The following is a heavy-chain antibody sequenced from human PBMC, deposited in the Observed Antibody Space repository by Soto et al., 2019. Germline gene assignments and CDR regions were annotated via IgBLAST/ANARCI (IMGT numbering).Heavy chain of an antibody. CDR2: INSDGSST. Sequence: GGSLRLSCAASGFTFSSYWMHWVRQAPGKGLVWVSRINSDGSSTSYADSVKGRFTISRDNGKNTLYLQMNSLRVEDTAVYYCARGLGTTSTVTTGYWGQGTLVTVSS. J-gene: IGHJ4*02. CDR1: GFTFSSYW. D-gene: IGHD4-4*01. CDR3: ARGLGTTSTVTTGY. V-gene: IGHV3-74*01.